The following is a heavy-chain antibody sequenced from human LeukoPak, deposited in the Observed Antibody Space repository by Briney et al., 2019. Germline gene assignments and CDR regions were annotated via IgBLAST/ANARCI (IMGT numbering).Heavy chain of an antibody. V-gene: IGHV4-34*01. CDR1: GRSFRGYY. J-gene: IGHJ4*02. D-gene: IGHD5-24*01. CDR3: ARGHNLGYYFDY. Sequence: SETLSLTCAVYGRSFRGYYWSWIRQPPGKGLEWIGEINHSGSTNYNPSLKSRVTISVDTSKSQFSLKLSSVTAADTAVYYCARGHNLGYYFDYWGQGTLVTVSS. CDR2: INHSGST.